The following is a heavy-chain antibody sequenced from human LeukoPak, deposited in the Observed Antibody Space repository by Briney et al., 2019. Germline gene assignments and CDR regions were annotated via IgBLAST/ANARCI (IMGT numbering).Heavy chain of an antibody. Sequence: SETLSLTCTVSGGSIRSYYRSWIRQPPGKGLEWIGYIYYSGSTNYNPSLKSRVTISVDTSKNQFSLKLSSVTAADTAVYYCARRGGGYDYPHLNWFDPWGQGTLVTDSS. CDR2: IYYSGST. D-gene: IGHD5-12*01. CDR3: ARRGGGYDYPHLNWFDP. CDR1: GGSIRSYY. J-gene: IGHJ5*02. V-gene: IGHV4-59*08.